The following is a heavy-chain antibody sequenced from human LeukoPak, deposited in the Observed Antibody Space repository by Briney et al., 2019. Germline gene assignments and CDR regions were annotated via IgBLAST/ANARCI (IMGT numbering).Heavy chain of an antibody. Sequence: SETLSLTCTVSGGSISSGGYYWSWIRQHPGKGLEWIGYIYYSGSTYYNPSLKSRVTISVDTSKNQFSLKLSSVTAADTAVYYCARDGRFGELRDLYYFDYWGQGTLVTVSS. CDR1: GGSISSGGYY. CDR2: IYYSGST. D-gene: IGHD3-10*01. V-gene: IGHV4-31*03. CDR3: ARDGRFGELRDLYYFDY. J-gene: IGHJ4*02.